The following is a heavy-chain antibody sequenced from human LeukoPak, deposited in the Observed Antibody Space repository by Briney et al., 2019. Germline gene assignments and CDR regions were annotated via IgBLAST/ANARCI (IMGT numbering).Heavy chain of an antibody. CDR3: ARDQDFGSGSFDY. D-gene: IGHD3-10*01. V-gene: IGHV3-53*01. CDR2: IYSGGSS. CDR1: GFTVSSNY. J-gene: IGHJ4*02. Sequence: PGGSLRLSSEASGFTVSSNYMNWVRQAPGKGLEWVSVIYSGGSSYYADSVRGRFTISRDNSKNTVYLQMNSLRAEDTAVYYCARDQDFGSGSFDYWGQGTLVTVSS.